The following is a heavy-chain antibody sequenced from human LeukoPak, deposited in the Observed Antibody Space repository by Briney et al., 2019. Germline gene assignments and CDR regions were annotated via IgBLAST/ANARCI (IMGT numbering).Heavy chain of an antibody. D-gene: IGHD6-13*01. J-gene: IGHJ4*02. CDR2: IYYSGNT. CDR3: ARDLWDIAAAGRIFDY. CDR1: GGSTSSSSCY. V-gene: IGHV4-39*07. Sequence: KPSETLSLTCSVSGGSTSSSSCYWGWIRQPPGKGLEWIGSIYYSGNTYYNPSLKSRVTISVDTSKNQFSLKLNSVTAADTAVYYCARDLWDIAAAGRIFDYWGQGTLVTVSS.